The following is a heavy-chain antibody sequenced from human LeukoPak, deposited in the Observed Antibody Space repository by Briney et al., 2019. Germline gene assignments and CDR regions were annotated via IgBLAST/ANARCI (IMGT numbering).Heavy chain of an antibody. CDR3: ARSGQYYDSSGYYGY. CDR2: INPNSGGT. D-gene: IGHD3-22*01. Sequence: ASVKVSCKASGYTFTGYYMHWVRQAPGQGLEWMGRINPNSGGTNYAQKFQGRVTMTRDTSISTAYMELSRLRSDDTAVYYRARSGQYYDSSGYYGYWGQGTLVTVSS. CDR1: GYTFTGYY. J-gene: IGHJ4*02. V-gene: IGHV1-2*06.